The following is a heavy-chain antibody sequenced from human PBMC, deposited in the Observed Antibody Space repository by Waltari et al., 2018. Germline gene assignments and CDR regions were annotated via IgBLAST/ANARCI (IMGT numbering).Heavy chain of an antibody. CDR1: GGSFSGYY. CDR2: INHSGST. CDR3: ARHETGSGGSNWFDP. D-gene: IGHD2-15*01. V-gene: IGHV4-34*01. Sequence: QVQLQQWGAGLLKPSETLSLTCAVYGGSFSGYYWSWICQPPGKGLEWIGEINHSGSTYYNPSLKSRVTISVDTSKNQFSLKLSSVTAADTAVYYCARHETGSGGSNWFDPWGQGTLVTVSS. J-gene: IGHJ5*02.